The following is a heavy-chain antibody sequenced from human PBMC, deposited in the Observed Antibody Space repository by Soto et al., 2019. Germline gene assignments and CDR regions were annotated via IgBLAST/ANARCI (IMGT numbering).Heavy chain of an antibody. V-gene: IGHV3-21*01. CDR3: VRSGTARLLRHSWFDT. J-gene: IGHJ5*02. CDR1: GFTFNTYD. CDR2: IPTSSAYI. Sequence: EVQLVESGGGLAKPGGSLRLSCAASGFTFNTYDMNWVRQAPGKGLEWVSSIPTSSAYIYYADSLKGRITISRDNAKNSLFLQMNSLRAEDTAVYYCVRSGTARLLRHSWFDTWGQGTLVTVSS. D-gene: IGHD2-21*01.